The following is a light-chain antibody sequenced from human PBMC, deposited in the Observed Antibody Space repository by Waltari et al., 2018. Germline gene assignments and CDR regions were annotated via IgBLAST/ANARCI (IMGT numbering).Light chain of an antibody. V-gene: IGLV2-14*03. CDR2: DVT. Sequence: QSALTQPASLSGSPGQSITISCTGTSSDVGYYNYVSWYQHYPGKAPKLIIYDVTNRTSGVSSRFSGSKSGNTASLTISGLQAEDETDYYCSSYTTSGLYVFGSGTQVTVL. CDR3: SSYTTSGLYV. CDR1: SSDVGYYNY. J-gene: IGLJ1*01.